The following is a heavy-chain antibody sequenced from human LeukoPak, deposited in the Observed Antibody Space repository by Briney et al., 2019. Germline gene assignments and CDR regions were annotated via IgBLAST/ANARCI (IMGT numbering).Heavy chain of an antibody. D-gene: IGHD3-3*01. CDR3: ARASGYYGSYYMDV. CDR2: IYTSGST. CDR1: GGSISSGDYY. J-gene: IGHJ6*03. V-gene: IGHV4-61*02. Sequence: PSETLSLTCTVSGGSISSGDYYWSWIRQPAGKGLEWIGRIYTSGSTNYNPSLKSRVTISVDTSKNQFSLKLSSVTAADTAVYYCARASGYYGSYYMDVWGKGTTVTVSS.